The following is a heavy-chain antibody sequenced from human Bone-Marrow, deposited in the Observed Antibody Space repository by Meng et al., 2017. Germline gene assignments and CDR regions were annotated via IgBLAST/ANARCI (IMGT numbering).Heavy chain of an antibody. Sequence: GGSLRPSCAAPGFTFDDYGMSWVRQVPGKGLEWVSGFNWNGDNTGYADPVKGRFTISRDNAKNSLYLQMSSLRAEDTALYYCARSYDSSGYFYFDYWGQGTLVTVSS. CDR1: GFTFDDYG. D-gene: IGHD3-22*01. J-gene: IGHJ4*02. CDR2: FNWNGDNT. V-gene: IGHV3-20*04. CDR3: ARSYDSSGYFYFDY.